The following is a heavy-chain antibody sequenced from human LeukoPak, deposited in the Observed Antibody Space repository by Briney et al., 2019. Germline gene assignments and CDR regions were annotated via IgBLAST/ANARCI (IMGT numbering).Heavy chain of an antibody. Sequence: PGGSLRLSCAASGFPFSSYSMNWVRQAPGKGLEWVSSISSSSTYIYYAASVKGRFTISRDNAKNSLCLQMNSLRAEDTAVYYCAGGSRTDYGIFFWGQGTLVTVSS. CDR1: GFPFSSYS. V-gene: IGHV3-21*01. D-gene: IGHD4-17*01. J-gene: IGHJ4*02. CDR2: ISSSSTYI. CDR3: AGGSRTDYGIFF.